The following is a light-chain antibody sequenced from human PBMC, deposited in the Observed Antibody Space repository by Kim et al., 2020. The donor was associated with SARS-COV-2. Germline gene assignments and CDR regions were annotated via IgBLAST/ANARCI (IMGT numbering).Light chain of an antibody. Sequence: ACGGDRVTITCRASQDMRNDLGWYQQNPGRAPKRLIYGASSLQSGVPSRFSGSGSGTEFTLTISSVQPEDFATYFCLQHSTYPITFGQGTRLEIK. CDR3: LQHSTYPIT. J-gene: IGKJ5*01. CDR2: GAS. V-gene: IGKV1-17*01. CDR1: QDMRND.